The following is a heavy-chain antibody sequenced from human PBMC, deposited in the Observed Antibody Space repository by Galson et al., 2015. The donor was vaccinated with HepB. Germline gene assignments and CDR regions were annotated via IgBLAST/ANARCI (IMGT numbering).Heavy chain of an antibody. CDR3: ARPEPEAQYQLLGDHWYFDL. Sequence: QSGAEVKKPGESLKISCKGSGYSFTSYWIGWVRQMPGKGLEWMGIIYPGDSDTRYSPSFQGQVTISADKSISTAYLQWSSLKASDTAMYYCARPEPEAQYQLLGDHWYFDLWGRGTLVTVSS. D-gene: IGHD2-2*01. J-gene: IGHJ2*01. V-gene: IGHV5-51*01. CDR2: IYPGDSDT. CDR1: GYSFTSYW.